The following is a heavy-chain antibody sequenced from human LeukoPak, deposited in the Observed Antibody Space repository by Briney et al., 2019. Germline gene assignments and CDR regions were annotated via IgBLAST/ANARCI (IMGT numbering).Heavy chain of an antibody. J-gene: IGHJ4*02. Sequence: PSETLSLTCTVSGGSISSYYWSWIRQLPGKGLERIGYIYYSGSTNYNPSLKSRVTISVDTSKNQFSLKLSSLTAADTAVYYCARLTYYDILTGYYNYFDYWGQGTLVTVSS. CDR2: IYYSGST. CDR3: ARLTYYDILTGYYNYFDY. CDR1: GGSISSYY. V-gene: IGHV4-59*08. D-gene: IGHD3-9*01.